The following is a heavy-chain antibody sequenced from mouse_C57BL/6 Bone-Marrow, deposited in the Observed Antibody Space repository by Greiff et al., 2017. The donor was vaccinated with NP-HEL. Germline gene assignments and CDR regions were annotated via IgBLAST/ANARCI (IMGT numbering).Heavy chain of an antibody. Sequence: VQLVESGPELVKPGASVKISCKASGYAFSSSWMNWVKQRPGKGLEWIGRIYPGDGDTNYNGKFKGKATLTADKSSSTAYMQLSSLTSEDSAVYFCAREDSSGYHYWGQGTTLTVSS. D-gene: IGHD3-2*02. V-gene: IGHV1-82*01. J-gene: IGHJ2*01. CDR2: IYPGDGDT. CDR1: GYAFSSSW. CDR3: AREDSSGYHY.